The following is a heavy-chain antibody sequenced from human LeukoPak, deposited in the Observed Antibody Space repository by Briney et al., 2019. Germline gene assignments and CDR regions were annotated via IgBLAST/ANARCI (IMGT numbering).Heavy chain of an antibody. J-gene: IGHJ4*02. CDR2: ISGGGGHT. Sequence: GGSLRLSCAASGFTFSNYAMSWVRQAPGKGLEWVSAISGGGGHTYYADSVKGRFTISRDDSKNTLYLQMNSLRAEDTAVYYCAKDLWVRSYMDIIDYWGQGTLVTVSS. V-gene: IGHV3-23*01. CDR3: AKDLWVRSYMDIIDY. D-gene: IGHD1-26*01. CDR1: GFTFSNYA.